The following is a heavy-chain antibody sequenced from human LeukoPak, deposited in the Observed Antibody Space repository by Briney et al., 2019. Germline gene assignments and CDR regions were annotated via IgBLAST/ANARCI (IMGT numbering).Heavy chain of an antibody. Sequence: PSETLSLTCTVSGGSISSSYWSWIRQPPGKGLEWIGYIYYTGSTNYNPSLKSRVTISVDTSKNQFSLKLRSVTAADTAVYYCARASRPNFDDINYWGQGTLVTVSS. V-gene: IGHV4-59*01. CDR1: GGSISSSY. CDR2: IYYTGST. CDR3: ARASRPNFDDINY. D-gene: IGHD2-15*01. J-gene: IGHJ4*02.